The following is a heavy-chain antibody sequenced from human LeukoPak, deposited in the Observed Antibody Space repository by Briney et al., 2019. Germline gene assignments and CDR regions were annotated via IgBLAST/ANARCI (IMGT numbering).Heavy chain of an antibody. J-gene: IGHJ5*02. V-gene: IGHV1-3*01. Sequence: ASVKVSCKASGYTFTSYAMHWVRQAPGQRLEWMGWINAGNGNTKYSQKFQGRVTITRDTSASTAYMELSSLRSEDTAVYYCARGVITMVRGVIIQNWFDPWGQGTLVTVSS. D-gene: IGHD3-10*01. CDR2: INAGNGNT. CDR3: ARGVITMVRGVIIQNWFDP. CDR1: GYTFTSYA.